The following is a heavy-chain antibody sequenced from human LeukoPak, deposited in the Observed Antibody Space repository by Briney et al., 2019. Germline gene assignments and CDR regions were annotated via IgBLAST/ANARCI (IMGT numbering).Heavy chain of an antibody. CDR2: ISAYNGNT. CDR3: ARDFGPPDIAAAGHFDH. V-gene: IGHV1-18*04. Sequence: ASVKVSCKASGYTFTSYGISWVRQAPGQGLEWMGWISAYNGNTNYAQKLQGRVTMTTDTSTSTAYMELRSLRSDDTAVYYCARDFGPPDIAAAGHFDHWGQGTLVTVSS. J-gene: IGHJ4*02. D-gene: IGHD6-13*01. CDR1: GYTFTSYG.